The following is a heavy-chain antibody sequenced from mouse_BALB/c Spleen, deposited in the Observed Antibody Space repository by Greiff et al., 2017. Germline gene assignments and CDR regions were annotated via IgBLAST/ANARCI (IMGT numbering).Heavy chain of an antibody. J-gene: IGHJ2*01. D-gene: IGHD4-1*01. CDR3: AREAGTTYYFDY. CDR2: ISSGSSTI. Sequence: DVKLVESGGGLVQPGGSRKLSCAASGFTFSSFGMHWVRQAPEKGLEWVAYISSGSSTIYYADTVKGRFTISRDNPKNTLFLQMTSLRSEDTAMYYCAREAGTTYYFDYWGQGTTLTVSS. V-gene: IGHV5-17*02. CDR1: GFTFSSFG.